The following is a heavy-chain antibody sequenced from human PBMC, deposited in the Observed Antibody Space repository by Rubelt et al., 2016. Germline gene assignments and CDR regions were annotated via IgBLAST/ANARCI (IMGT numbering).Heavy chain of an antibody. J-gene: IGHJ5*02. CDR3: ARGGRYYGSGSYQRHNWFDP. D-gene: IGHD3-10*01. CDR1: GGSFSGYY. V-gene: IGHV4-34*01. CDR2: INHSGST. Sequence: QVQLQQWGAGLLKPSETLSLTCAVYGGSFSGYYWSWIRQPPGKGLEWIGEINHSGSTHYNPSLKCRVTITVDTAKNQFSLTLRSVTAADTAVYYCARGGRYYGSGSYQRHNWFDPWGQGTLVTVSS.